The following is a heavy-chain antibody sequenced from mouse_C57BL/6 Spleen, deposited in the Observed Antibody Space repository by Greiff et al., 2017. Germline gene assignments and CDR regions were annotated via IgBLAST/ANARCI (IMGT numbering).Heavy chain of an antibody. J-gene: IGHJ2*01. D-gene: IGHD1-1*01. Sequence: VQVVESGAELVRPGASVTLSCKASGYTFTDYEMHWVKQTPVHGLEWIGAIDPETGGTAYNQKFKGKAILTADKSSSTAYMELRSLTSEDAAVYYCTTTVVAHFGGWGKGTTLTVAS. V-gene: IGHV1-15*01. CDR3: TTTVVAHFGG. CDR2: IDPETGGT. CDR1: GYTFTDYE.